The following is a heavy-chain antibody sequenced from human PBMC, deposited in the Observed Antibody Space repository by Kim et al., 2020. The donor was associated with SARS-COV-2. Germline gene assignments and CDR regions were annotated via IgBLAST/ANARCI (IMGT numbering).Heavy chain of an antibody. J-gene: IGHJ4*02. CDR1: GFSLSGCW. V-gene: IGHV3-7*03. Sequence: GGFLRLSCVAPGFSLSGCWMTWFRQAPGKWVEWVADIKEDGSDQHYVDSVKGRFTISIDNDKNSLYLQMNRLRAEDTAVYYCARDRGYCSCGTCYCILDYWGQRTLVTVSS. D-gene: IGHD2-15*01. CDR3: ARDRGYCSCGTCYCILDY. CDR2: IKEDGSDQ.